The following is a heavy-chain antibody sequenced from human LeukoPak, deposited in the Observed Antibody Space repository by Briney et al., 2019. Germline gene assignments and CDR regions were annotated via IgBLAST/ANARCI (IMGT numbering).Heavy chain of an antibody. D-gene: IGHD1-14*01. CDR1: GGTFSSYA. J-gene: IGHJ3*02. V-gene: IGHV1-69*13. Sequence: ASVKVSCKASGGTFSSYAISWVRQAPGQGLEWMGGIIPIFGTANYAQKFQGRVTITADESTSTAYMELSSLRSEDTAVYYCARNLEVWTPSTGAFDIWGQGTMVTVSS. CDR2: IIPIFGTA. CDR3: ARNLEVWTPSTGAFDI.